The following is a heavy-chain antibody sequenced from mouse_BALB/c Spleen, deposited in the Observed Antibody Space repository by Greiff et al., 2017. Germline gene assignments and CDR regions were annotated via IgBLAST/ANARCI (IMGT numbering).Heavy chain of an antibody. CDR1: GYTFTSYY. CDR2: IYPGNVNT. J-gene: IGHJ2*01. D-gene: IGHD3-3*01. V-gene: IGHV1S56*01. Sequence: VQLQQSGPELVKPGASVRISCKASGYTFTSYYIHWVKQRPGQGLEWIGWIYPGNVNTKYNEKFKGKATLTADKSSSTAYMQLSSPTSEDSAVYYCTRGARTARFDYWGQGTTLTVSS. CDR3: TRGARTARFDY.